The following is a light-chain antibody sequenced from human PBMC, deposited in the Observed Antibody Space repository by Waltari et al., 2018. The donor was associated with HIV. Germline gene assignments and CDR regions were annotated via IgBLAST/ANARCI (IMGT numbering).Light chain of an antibody. V-gene: IGLV6-57*01. J-gene: IGLJ2*01. CDR2: EDN. CDR3: QSYDSSNVV. CDR1: SVSIASNY. Sequence: ISCTRSSVSIASNYVQWYQQRPGSSPTTVIYEDNQRPSGVPDRFSGSIDSSSNSASLTISGLKTEDEADYYCQSYDSSNVVFGGGTKLTVL.